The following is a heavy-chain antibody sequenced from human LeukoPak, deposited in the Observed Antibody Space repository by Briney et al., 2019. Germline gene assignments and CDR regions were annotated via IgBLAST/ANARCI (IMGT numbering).Heavy chain of an antibody. CDR1: GFTFSSHS. D-gene: IGHD5-12*01. V-gene: IGHV3-48*04. CDR2: ISGSGRAI. Sequence: GGSLRLSCAASGFTFSSHSMNWVRQAPGKGLEWISYISGSGRAIYYADSVKGRFIISRDNAKNSLYLQMNSLRAEDTAVYYCASGYDQFDYWGQGTLVTVSS. J-gene: IGHJ4*02. CDR3: ASGYDQFDY.